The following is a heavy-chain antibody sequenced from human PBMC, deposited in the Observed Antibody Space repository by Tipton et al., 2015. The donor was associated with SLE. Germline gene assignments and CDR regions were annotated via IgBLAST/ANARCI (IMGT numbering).Heavy chain of an antibody. CDR2: IYYSGST. J-gene: IGHJ6*03. D-gene: IGHD3-3*01. Sequence: TLSLTCTVSGGSISSYYWSWIRQPPGKGLEWIGYIYYSGSTNYNPSLKSRVTISVDTSKNQFSLKLSSVTAADTAVYYCARGGGIRFLEWVYYYMDVWGKGTTVTVSS. V-gene: IGHV4-59*01. CDR1: GGSISSYY. CDR3: ARGGGIRFLEWVYYYMDV.